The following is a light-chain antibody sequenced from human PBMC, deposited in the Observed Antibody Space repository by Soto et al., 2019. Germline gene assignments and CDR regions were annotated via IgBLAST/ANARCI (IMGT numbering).Light chain of an antibody. Sequence: DIQMTQSPSTLSASVGDRVTITCRASQGISSWLAWYQQKPGKAPKLLIYDASSLESGVPSRFSGSGSGTEFTLTISSLQPDDFATYYCQQLNSYPITFGQGTRLEIK. V-gene: IGKV1-5*01. CDR3: QQLNSYPIT. J-gene: IGKJ5*01. CDR2: DAS. CDR1: QGISSW.